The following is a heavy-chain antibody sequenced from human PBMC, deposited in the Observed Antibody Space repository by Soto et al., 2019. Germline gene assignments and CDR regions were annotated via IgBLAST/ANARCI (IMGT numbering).Heavy chain of an antibody. D-gene: IGHD1-7*01. Sequence: RASVKVSCKASGYTFTSYYMHWVRQAPGQGLEWMGIINPSGGSTSYAQKFQGRVTMTRDTSTSTVYMELSSLRSEDTAVYYCARDGESDWNYGDYYYGMDVWGQGTTVTVSS. CDR3: ARDGESDWNYGDYYYGMDV. CDR2: INPSGGST. V-gene: IGHV1-46*01. J-gene: IGHJ6*02. CDR1: GYTFTSYY.